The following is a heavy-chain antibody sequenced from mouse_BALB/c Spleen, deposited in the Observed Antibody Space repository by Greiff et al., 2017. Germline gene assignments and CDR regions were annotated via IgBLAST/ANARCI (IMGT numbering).Heavy chain of an antibody. V-gene: IGHV5-6-4*01. CDR2: ISSGGSYT. J-gene: IGHJ2*01. Sequence: EVQVVESGGGLVKPGGSLKLSCAASGFTFSSYTMSWVRQTPEKRLEWVATISSGGSYTYYPDSVKGRFTISRDNAKNTLYLQMSSLKSEDTAMYYCTRDGQGYYFDYWGQGTTLTVSS. CDR3: TRDGQGYYFDY. CDR1: GFTFSSYT.